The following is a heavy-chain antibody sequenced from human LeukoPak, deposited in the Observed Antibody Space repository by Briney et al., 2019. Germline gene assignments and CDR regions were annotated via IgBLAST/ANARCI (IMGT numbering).Heavy chain of an antibody. J-gene: IGHJ4*02. CDR2: IYYSGST. D-gene: IGHD3-22*01. V-gene: IGHV4-59*01. Sequence: SGTLSLTCTVSGGSIRSDYWSWIRQPPGKGLEWIGYIYYSGSTNYNPSLKSRVTISVDTSKNQFSLKLSSVTAADTAVYYCASDSFYDSGGYFYYWGQGTPVTVSS. CDR1: GGSIRSDY. CDR3: ASDSFYDSGGYFYY.